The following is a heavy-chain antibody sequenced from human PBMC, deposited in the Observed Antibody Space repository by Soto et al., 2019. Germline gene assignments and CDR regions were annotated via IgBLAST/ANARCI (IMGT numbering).Heavy chain of an antibody. CDR3: AGSGVTAVGGTDFDY. D-gene: IGHD2-21*02. J-gene: IGHJ4*02. Sequence: EVQLLESGGGLVQPGGSLRLSCAASGFTFSSYAMSWVRQAPGKGLEWVSAISGSGGSTYYADSVKGRFTISRDNSKNTRYLQMNSLRAEDTAVYYCAGSGVTAVGGTDFDYWGQGTLVTVSS. V-gene: IGHV3-23*01. CDR1: GFTFSSYA. CDR2: ISGSGGST.